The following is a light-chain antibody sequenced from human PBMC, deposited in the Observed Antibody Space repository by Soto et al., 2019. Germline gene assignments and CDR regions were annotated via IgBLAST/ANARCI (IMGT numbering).Light chain of an antibody. V-gene: IGKV1-39*01. J-gene: IGKJ2*01. CDR3: LECYCSPRT. CDR1: QSVKMY. CDR2: AAS. Sequence: DIQMTQSPSALSASVGDRVTITCRAGQSVKMYLDWYQHKPGKAPQLLIYAASTLQRGVPTRFSGGGFCVDITVTISGLRRDGLPTCECLECYCSPRTFGQG.